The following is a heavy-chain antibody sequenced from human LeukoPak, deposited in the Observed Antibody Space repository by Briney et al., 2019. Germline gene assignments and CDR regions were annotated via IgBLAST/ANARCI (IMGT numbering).Heavy chain of an antibody. D-gene: IGHD6-19*01. CDR2: IYYSGST. Sequence: SETLSLTCTVSGGSFSSGSYYWSWIRQPPGTGLEWIGYIYYSGSTNYNPSLKSRVTISVDTSKNQFSQKLSSVTAADTAVYYCASLSGWYKENYWGQGTLVTVSS. J-gene: IGHJ4*02. CDR1: GGSFSSGSYY. V-gene: IGHV4-61*01. CDR3: ASLSGWYKENY.